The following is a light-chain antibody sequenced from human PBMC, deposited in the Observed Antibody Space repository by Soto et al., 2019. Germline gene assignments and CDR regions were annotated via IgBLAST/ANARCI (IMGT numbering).Light chain of an antibody. Sequence: SYELTQPPSVSVSPGQTASITCSGHKLGNKYACWYQQKPGQSPVPVIYQDSKRPSGIPERFSGSNSGNTATLTISGTQAMDEADYYCQAWDSSTVVFGGATKLTVL. CDR2: QDS. J-gene: IGLJ2*01. V-gene: IGLV3-1*01. CDR1: KLGNKY. CDR3: QAWDSSTVV.